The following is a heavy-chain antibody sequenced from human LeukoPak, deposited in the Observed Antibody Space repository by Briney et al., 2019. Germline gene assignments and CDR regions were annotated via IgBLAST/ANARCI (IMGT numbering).Heavy chain of an antibody. D-gene: IGHD3-10*01. CDR3: ASDSSIDYGSGFVYDY. CDR2: IYYSGST. Sequence: SETLSLTCTVSGGSLSSYYWSWIRQPPGKGLEWIGYIYYSGSTNYNPSLTSRVTISVDTSKNQFALTLSSVTASDTAVYYCASDSSIDYGSGFVYDYWGQGTLVTVSS. J-gene: IGHJ4*02. CDR1: GGSLSSYY. V-gene: IGHV4-59*01.